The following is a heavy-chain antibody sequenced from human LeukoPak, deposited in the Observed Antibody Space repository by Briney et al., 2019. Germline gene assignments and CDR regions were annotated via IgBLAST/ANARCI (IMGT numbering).Heavy chain of an antibody. CDR2: IKKDGSEK. D-gene: IGHD6-6*01. CDR3: ARGGVYSSSAPDY. CDR1: GGSFSGYY. V-gene: IGHV3-7*01. J-gene: IGHJ4*02. Sequence: ETLSLTCTVSGGSFSGYYWSWVRQAPGKGLEWVANIKKDGSEKYYVDSVKGRFTISRDNAKKSLYLQMNSLRAEDTAVYYCARGGVYSSSAPDYWGQGTLVTVSS.